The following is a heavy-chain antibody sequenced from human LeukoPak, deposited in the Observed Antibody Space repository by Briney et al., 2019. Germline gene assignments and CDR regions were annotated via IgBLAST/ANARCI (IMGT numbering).Heavy chain of an antibody. CDR3: ARHEIIAARPGYFDL. CDR1: GGSISSSSYY. V-gene: IGHV4-39*01. Sequence: SETLSLTCTVSGGSISSSSYYWGWIRQPPGKGLESIGSIYYSGSTYYNPSLKSRVTISVDTSKNQFSLKLSSVTAADTAVYYCARHEIIAARPGYFDLWGRGTLVTVSS. CDR2: IYYSGST. D-gene: IGHD6-6*01. J-gene: IGHJ2*01.